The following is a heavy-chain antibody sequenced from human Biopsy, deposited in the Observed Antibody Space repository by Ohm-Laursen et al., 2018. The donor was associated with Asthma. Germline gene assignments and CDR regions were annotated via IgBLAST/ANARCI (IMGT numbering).Heavy chain of an antibody. D-gene: IGHD3-22*01. J-gene: IGHJ3*02. CDR2: VSSDGHNK. V-gene: IGHV3-30*03. CDR1: GFVFSQCG. CDR3: ARQSGQDYGDSSGFDI. Sequence: SLRLSCAAFGFVFSQCGMHWVRQGPGKGLEWVALVSSDGHNKYYEDSVKDRFTISRDNSRNRLYLQINRLTVEDSAVYFCARQSGQDYGDSSGFDIWGQGTKVAVSS.